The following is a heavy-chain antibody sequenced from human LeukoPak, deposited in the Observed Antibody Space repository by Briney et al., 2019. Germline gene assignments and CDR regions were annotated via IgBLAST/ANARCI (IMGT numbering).Heavy chain of an antibody. D-gene: IGHD3-16*02. CDR1: GFTFSSYA. J-gene: IGHJ4*02. CDR3: AREITFGGVIVSYYFDY. CDR2: ISYDGSNK. V-gene: IGHV3-30-3*01. Sequence: GGSLRLSCAASGFTFSSYAMHWVRQAPGKGLEWVAVISYDGSNKYYADSVKGRFTISRDSSKNTLYLQMNSLRAEDTAVYYCAREITFGGVIVSYYFDYWGQGTLVTVSS.